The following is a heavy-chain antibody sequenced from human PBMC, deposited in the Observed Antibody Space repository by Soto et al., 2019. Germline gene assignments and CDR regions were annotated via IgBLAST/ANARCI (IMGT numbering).Heavy chain of an antibody. CDR2: IIPIFGTA. CDR1: GGTFSSYA. V-gene: IGHV1-69*13. D-gene: IGHD6-13*01. J-gene: IGHJ6*02. Sequence: GASVKVSCKASGGTFSSYAISWVRQAPGQGLEWMGGIIPIFGTANYAQKFQGRVTITADESTSTAYMEVSSLRSEDTAVYYCARDFGVIAAAAPYYYGMDVWGQGTTVTVSS. CDR3: ARDFGVIAAAAPYYYGMDV.